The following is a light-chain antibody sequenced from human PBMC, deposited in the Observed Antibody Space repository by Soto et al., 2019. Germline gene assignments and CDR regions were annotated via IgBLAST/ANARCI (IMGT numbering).Light chain of an antibody. J-gene: IGKJ4*01. CDR1: GSVRSSY. CDR3: QQRINWRST. CDR2: GAS. Sequence: EIVLTQSPGNLSLSPGERATLSCRASGSVRSSYLAWYQQKPGQAPRLLIYGASNRATGIPARFSGSGSGTDFTLTISSLEPEDFAVYFCQQRINWRSTFGGGTKVDNK. V-gene: IGKV3D-20*02.